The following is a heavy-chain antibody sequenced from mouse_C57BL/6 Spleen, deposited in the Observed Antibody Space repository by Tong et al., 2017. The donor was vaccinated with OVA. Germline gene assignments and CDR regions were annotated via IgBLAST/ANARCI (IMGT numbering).Heavy chain of an antibody. Sequence: EVQLQESGGGLVQPGESLKLSCESNEYEFPSHDMSWVRKTPEKRLELVATISSGGSYTYYPDSVKGRFTISRDNAKNTLYLQMSRMKSEDTARYYCARRNGNYPAYWGQGTLVTVA. CDR2: ISSGGSYT. CDR1: EYEFPSHD. D-gene: IGHD2-1*01. J-gene: IGHJ3*01. V-gene: IGHV5-2*01. CDR3: ARRNGNYPAY.